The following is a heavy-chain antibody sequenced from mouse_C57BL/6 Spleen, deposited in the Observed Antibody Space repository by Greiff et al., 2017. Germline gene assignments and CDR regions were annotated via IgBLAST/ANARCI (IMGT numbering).Heavy chain of an antibody. V-gene: IGHV1-54*01. Sequence: QVQLQQSGAELVRPGTSVKVSCKASGYAFTTYLIEWVKQRPGQGLEWIGVINPGSGGTNYNEKFKGKATLTADKSSSTAYMQLSSLTSEDSAVYFCARGSPFAYGGQGTLVTVSA. CDR1: GYAFTTYL. J-gene: IGHJ3*01. CDR2: INPGSGGT. CDR3: ARGSPFAY.